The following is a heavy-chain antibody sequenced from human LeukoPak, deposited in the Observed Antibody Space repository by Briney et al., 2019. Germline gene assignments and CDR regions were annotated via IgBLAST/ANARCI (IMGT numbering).Heavy chain of an antibody. V-gene: IGHV3-33*06. CDR2: IWYDGSNK. Sequence: GGSLRLSCAASGFTFSSYGMHWVRQAPGKGLEWVAVIWYDGSNKYYADSVKGRFTISRDNSKNTLYLQMNSLRAEDTAVYYCAKSHYYDSSGYYYGDEYYFDYWGQGTLVTVSS. D-gene: IGHD3-22*01. J-gene: IGHJ4*02. CDR3: AKSHYYDSSGYYYGDEYYFDY. CDR1: GFTFSSYG.